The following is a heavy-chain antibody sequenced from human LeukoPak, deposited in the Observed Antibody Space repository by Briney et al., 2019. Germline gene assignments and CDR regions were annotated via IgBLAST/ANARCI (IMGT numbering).Heavy chain of an antibody. CDR3: ARGKGY. CDR2: IYSGGST. CDR1: GFSFDTYA. V-gene: IGHV3-53*01. J-gene: IGHJ4*02. Sequence: TGGSLRLSCAASGFSFDTYAMHWVRQAPGKGLEWVSVIYSGGSTYYADSVKGRFTISSDNSKNTLYPQMNSLRAEDTAVYYCARGKGYWGQGTLVTVSS.